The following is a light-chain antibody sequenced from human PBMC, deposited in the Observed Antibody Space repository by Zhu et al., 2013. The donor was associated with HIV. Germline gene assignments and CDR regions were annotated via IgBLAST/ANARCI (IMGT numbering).Light chain of an antibody. V-gene: IGKV1-5*01. Sequence: DIQMTQSPSTLSASVGDRVTITCRASQSINRWLAWYQQKPGEAPKLLISDASTLETGVPSRFSGGGSGTEFTLTITSLQPEDYATYYCQQYNSFPFTFGPGTKVDL. J-gene: IGKJ3*01. CDR2: DAS. CDR1: QSINRW. CDR3: QQYNSFPFT.